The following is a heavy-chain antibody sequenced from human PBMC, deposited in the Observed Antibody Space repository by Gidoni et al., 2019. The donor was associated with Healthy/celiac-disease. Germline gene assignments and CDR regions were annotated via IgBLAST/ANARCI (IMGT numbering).Heavy chain of an antibody. Sequence: QLQLQESVPGLVTPSETLSLTCTVSGGSLSSSSYYGGWIRQPPGKGLEWIGSIYYSGSTYYNPSLKSRVTISVDTSKNQFSLKLSSVTAADTAVYYCARDNQDGDYPFDYWGQGTLVTVSS. V-gene: IGHV4-39*07. D-gene: IGHD4-17*01. J-gene: IGHJ4*02. CDR2: IYYSGST. CDR1: GGSLSSSSYY. CDR3: ARDNQDGDYPFDY.